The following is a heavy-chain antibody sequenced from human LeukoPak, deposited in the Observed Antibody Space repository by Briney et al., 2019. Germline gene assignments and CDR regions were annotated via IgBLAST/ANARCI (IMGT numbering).Heavy chain of an antibody. V-gene: IGHV1-69*13. CDR2: IIPIFGTA. J-gene: IGHJ6*02. CDR3: ARVGTDGYNYGPYYYYYGMDV. D-gene: IGHD5-24*01. CDR1: GGTFSSYA. Sequence: SVKVSCKASGGTFSSYAISWVRQAPGQGLEWMGGIIPIFGTANYAQKFQGRVTITADESTSTAYMELSSLRSEDTAVYYCARVGTDGYNYGPYYYYYGMDVWGQGTTVTVSS.